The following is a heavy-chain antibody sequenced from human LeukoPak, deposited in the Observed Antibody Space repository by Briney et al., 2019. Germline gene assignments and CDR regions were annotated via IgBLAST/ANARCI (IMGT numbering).Heavy chain of an antibody. Sequence: GGSLRLSCAASGFNFRRYWMSWVRQAAGKGLEWVANINQDGSEKYYVDSVKGRFTISRDNAKNSLYLQMNSLRVEDTAVYYCARGSEYYDSSGYYGYWYFDLWGRGILVTVSS. V-gene: IGHV3-7*05. CDR3: ARGSEYYDSSGYYGYWYFDL. J-gene: IGHJ2*01. CDR1: GFNFRRYW. CDR2: INQDGSEK. D-gene: IGHD3-22*01.